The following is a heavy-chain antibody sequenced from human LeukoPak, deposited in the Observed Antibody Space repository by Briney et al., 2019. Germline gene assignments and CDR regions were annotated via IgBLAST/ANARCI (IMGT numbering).Heavy chain of an antibody. V-gene: IGHV3-53*01. CDR1: GFSVSSHY. Sequence: TGGSLRLSCAASGFSVSSHYMSWVRQAPGKGPEWVSVIHSGGSTYHADSVKGRFTISRDNSKNTLYLEMNSLRAEDTAVYYCASSAIFGVGGAYWGQGTLVTVSS. D-gene: IGHD3-3*01. CDR3: ASSAIFGVGGAY. CDR2: IHSGGST. J-gene: IGHJ4*02.